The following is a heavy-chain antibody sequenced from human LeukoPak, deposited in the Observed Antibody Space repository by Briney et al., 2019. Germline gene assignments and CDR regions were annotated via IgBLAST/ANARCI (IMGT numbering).Heavy chain of an antibody. V-gene: IGHV1-69*06. J-gene: IGHJ6*04. CDR3: ARLVVVPAPSKYGMDV. D-gene: IGHD2-2*01. Sequence: SVNVSCKASGGTFSSYAISWVRQAPGQGLEWMGGIIPIFGTANYAQKFQGRVTITADKSTSTAYMELSSLRSEDTAVYYCARLVVVPAPSKYGMDVWGKGTTVTVSS. CDR2: IIPIFGTA. CDR1: GGTFSSYA.